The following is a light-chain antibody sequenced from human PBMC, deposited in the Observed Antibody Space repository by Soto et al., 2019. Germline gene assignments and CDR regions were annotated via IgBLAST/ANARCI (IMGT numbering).Light chain of an antibody. CDR1: YSNIGSNF. J-gene: IGLJ2*01. V-gene: IGLV1-51*01. Sequence: QSVLTQSSSVSAAAGQKVSISCSGRYSNIGSNFVSWYQHFPGSAPKLVIYDNSQRPSGIPDRFSGSKSGSSATLGITGLQTGDEADYYCGTWDSSLSVVVFGGGTKVTVL. CDR3: GTWDSSLSVVV. CDR2: DNS.